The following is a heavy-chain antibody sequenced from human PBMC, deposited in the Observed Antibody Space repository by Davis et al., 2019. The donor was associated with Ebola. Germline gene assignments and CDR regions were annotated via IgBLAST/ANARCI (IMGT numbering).Heavy chain of an antibody. J-gene: IGHJ4*02. CDR2: IYYSGST. Sequence: SETLSLTCTVSGGSISSSSYYWGWIRQPPGKGLEWIGSIYYSGSTYYNPSLKSRVTISVDTSKNQFSLKLSSVTAADTAVYYCAREKLGYCSGGSCYPFDTWGQGTLVTVSS. CDR1: GGSISSSSYY. CDR3: AREKLGYCSGGSCYPFDT. V-gene: IGHV4-39*01. D-gene: IGHD2-15*01.